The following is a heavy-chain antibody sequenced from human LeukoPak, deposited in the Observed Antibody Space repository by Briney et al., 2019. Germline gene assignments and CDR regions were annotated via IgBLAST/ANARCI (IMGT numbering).Heavy chain of an antibody. CDR2: IYPGDSDT. CDR1: GYSFTSYW. CDR3: ARQPEMVRGVEFDY. V-gene: IGHV5-51*01. D-gene: IGHD3-10*01. Sequence: PGGSLRLSCAASGYSFTSYWIGWVRQMPGKGLEWMGIIYPGDSDTRYSPSFQGQVTISADKSISTAYLQWSSLKASDTAMYYCARQPEMVRGVEFDYWDQGTLVTVSS. J-gene: IGHJ4*02.